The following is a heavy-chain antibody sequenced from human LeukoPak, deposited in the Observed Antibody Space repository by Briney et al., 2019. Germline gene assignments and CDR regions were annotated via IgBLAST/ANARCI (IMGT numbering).Heavy chain of an antibody. CDR1: GVTLSTYA. Sequence: GGSLRLSCAASGVTLSTYAMSWARQAPGRGLEWVSGISSSGSGGNTYYADSVKGRFTISRDSSKNTLFLHMNSLRVEDTAIYYCAKDRTVGASYWCFDLWGRGTLVTVSS. J-gene: IGHJ2*01. CDR2: ISSSGSGGNT. CDR3: AKDRTVGASYWCFDL. D-gene: IGHD1-26*01. V-gene: IGHV3-23*01.